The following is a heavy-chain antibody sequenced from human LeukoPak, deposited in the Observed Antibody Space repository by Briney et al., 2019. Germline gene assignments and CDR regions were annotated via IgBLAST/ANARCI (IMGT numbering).Heavy chain of an antibody. CDR1: GGSFSGYY. J-gene: IGHJ3*02. CDR2: INHSGST. V-gene: IGHV4-34*01. D-gene: IGHD6-19*01. Sequence: SETLSLTCAVYGGSFSGYYWSWIRQPPGKGLEWIGEINHSGSTNYNPSLKSQVTISVDTSKNQFSLKLSSVTAADTAVYYCARRQFDAFDIWGQGTMVTVSS. CDR3: ARRQFDAFDI.